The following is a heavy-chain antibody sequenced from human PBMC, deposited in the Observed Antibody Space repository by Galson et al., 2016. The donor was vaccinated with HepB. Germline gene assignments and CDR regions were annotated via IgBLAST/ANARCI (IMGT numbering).Heavy chain of an antibody. J-gene: IGHJ6*02. CDR1: GGTVSSYA. Sequence: SVKVSCKASGGTVSSYAISWVRQAPGQGLEWMGGIIPIFGTTNYAQKFQGRVTITADEYTTTAYMELSSLRSEDTALYFCASGKYDILTGSPDYYGMDVWGQGTTVTVSS. D-gene: IGHD3-9*01. CDR3: ASGKYDILTGSPDYYGMDV. CDR2: IIPIFGTT. V-gene: IGHV1-69*13.